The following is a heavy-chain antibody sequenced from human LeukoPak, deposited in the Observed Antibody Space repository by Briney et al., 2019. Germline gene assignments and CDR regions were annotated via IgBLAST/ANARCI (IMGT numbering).Heavy chain of an antibody. Sequence: GGSLRLSCVASGFTFSSFRMNWVRQAPGKGLEWVASISGSSSYIYYADSVKGRFTISRDNAKNSLYLQMNSLRAEDTAVYYCARDHDEGFDYWGQGTRVTVSS. CDR2: ISGSSSYI. J-gene: IGHJ4*02. D-gene: IGHD1-1*01. CDR1: GFTFSSFR. V-gene: IGHV3-21*01. CDR3: ARDHDEGFDY.